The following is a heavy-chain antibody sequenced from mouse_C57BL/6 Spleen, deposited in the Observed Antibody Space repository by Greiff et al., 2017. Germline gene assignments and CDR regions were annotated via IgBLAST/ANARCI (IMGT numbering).Heavy chain of an antibody. CDR1: GFTFSDYY. CDR2: ISNGGGST. V-gene: IGHV5-12*01. J-gene: IGHJ4*01. D-gene: IGHD1-1*01. Sequence: DVKLVESGGGLVQPGGSLKLSCAASGFTFSDYYMYWVRQTPEKRLEWVAYISNGGGSTYYPDTVKGRFTISRDNAKNTLYLQMSRLKSEDTAMYYCARQGGVGSSSLMDYWGQGTSVTVSS. CDR3: ARQGGVGSSSLMDY.